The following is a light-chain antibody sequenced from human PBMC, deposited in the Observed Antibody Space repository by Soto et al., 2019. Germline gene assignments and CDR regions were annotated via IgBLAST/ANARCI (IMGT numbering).Light chain of an antibody. CDR1: QSVSSS. CDR3: QQYVHWPPGT. J-gene: IGKJ1*01. CDR2: DTS. Sequence: IVLTQSPSTLSVSPGERVTLSCRASQSVSSSLAWYQQRPGQAPRLLLYDTSTRAAGIAARFSGSGSGTEFTLTISSLQSKDFAVYYCQQYVHWPPGTVGQGTKLEI. V-gene: IGKV3-15*01.